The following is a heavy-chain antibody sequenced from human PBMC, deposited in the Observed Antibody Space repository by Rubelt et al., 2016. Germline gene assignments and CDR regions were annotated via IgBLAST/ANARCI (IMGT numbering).Heavy chain of an antibody. CDR3: ARDHFADGYNLGPEY. V-gene: IGHV3-30*04. J-gene: IGHJ4*02. CDR1: GFSFSTYA. D-gene: IGHD5-24*01. Sequence: VQLVESGGGLVKPGGSLRLSCAASGFSFSTYAMHWVRQAPGKGLEWVAVISYDRSNEYYADSVKGRFTISRDISKNTLFLHMNSLGPEDTAGYYCARDHFADGYNLGPEYWGQGTLVTVSS. CDR2: ISYDRSNE.